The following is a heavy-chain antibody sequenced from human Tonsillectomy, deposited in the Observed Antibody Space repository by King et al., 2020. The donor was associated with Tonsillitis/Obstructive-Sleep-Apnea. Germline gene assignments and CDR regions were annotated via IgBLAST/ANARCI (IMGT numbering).Heavy chain of an antibody. CDR1: GFTFSRAW. CDR3: STNFVVGTTNDAFDI. J-gene: IGHJ3*02. CDR2: IKTKADGGTR. Sequence: VQLVESGGGLVKPGGSIRLSCAASGFTFSRAWMSWVRQVPGKGLEWVGRIKTKADGGTRDYDASVKGRFNITRDDSKTTLYLEMNGLKTEDTAVYYCSTNFVVGTTNDAFDIWGQGTVGTVSS. V-gene: IGHV3-15*01. D-gene: IGHD2-21*01.